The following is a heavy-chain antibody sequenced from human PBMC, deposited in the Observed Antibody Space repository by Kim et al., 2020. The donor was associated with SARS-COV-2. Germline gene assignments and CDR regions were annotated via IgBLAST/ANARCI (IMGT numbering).Heavy chain of an antibody. J-gene: IGHJ4*02. D-gene: IGHD3-10*01. CDR3: ARVNRSGGSGSYPIYY. V-gene: IGHV4-61*01. CDR1: GGSVSSGSYY. CDR2: IYYSGST. Sequence: SETLSLTCTVSGGSVSSGSYYWSWIRQPPGKGLEWIGYIYYSGSTNYNPSLKSRVTISVDTSKNQFSLKLSSVTAADTAVYYCARVNRSGGSGSYPIYYWGQGTLVTVSS.